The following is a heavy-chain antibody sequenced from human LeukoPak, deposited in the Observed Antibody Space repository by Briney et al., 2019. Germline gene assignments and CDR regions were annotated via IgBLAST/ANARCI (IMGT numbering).Heavy chain of an antibody. D-gene: IGHD2-2*02. CDR3: ARWCRSSTSCYTGY. V-gene: IGHV1-18*01. J-gene: IGHJ4*02. CDR1: GYTFTSYG. CDR2: ISAYNGNT. Sequence: ASVKVSCKASGYTFTSYGISWVRQAPGQGLEWMGWISAYNGNTNYAQKLQGRVTMTTDTSTSTAYMELRGLRSDDTAVYYCARWCRSSTSCYTGYWGQGTLVTVSS.